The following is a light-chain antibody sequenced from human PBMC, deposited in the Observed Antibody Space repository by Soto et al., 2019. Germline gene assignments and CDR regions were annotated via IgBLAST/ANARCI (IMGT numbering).Light chain of an antibody. J-gene: IGLJ3*02. CDR3: GSFTTSRIWV. CDR2: EDT. Sequence: QSALTQPASVSGSPGQSITISCTGSSSDVGNYNLVSWYQQHPGKAPKLMIYEDTKWPSGVSNRFSGSKSGNTAYLTISGLQAEDEADYFCGSFTTSRIWVFGGGTQLTVL. CDR1: SSDVGNYNL. V-gene: IGLV2-14*02.